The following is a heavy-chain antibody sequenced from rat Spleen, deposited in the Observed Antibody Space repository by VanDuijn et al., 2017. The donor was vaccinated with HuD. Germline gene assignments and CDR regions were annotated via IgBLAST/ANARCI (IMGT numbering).Heavy chain of an antibody. CDR1: GFTFSNYG. J-gene: IGHJ2*01. CDR2: ITKTGGST. Sequence: EVQLVESGGGLVQPGRSLKLSCAASGFTFSNYGMHWIRQAPTKGLEWVASITKTGGSTYYPDSVKGRFSISRDNAKSTLYLQMDSLRSEDTATYYCARRHYGYTDYFDYWGQGVMVTVSS. CDR3: ARRHYGYTDYFDY. V-gene: IGHV5-19*01. D-gene: IGHD1-9*01.